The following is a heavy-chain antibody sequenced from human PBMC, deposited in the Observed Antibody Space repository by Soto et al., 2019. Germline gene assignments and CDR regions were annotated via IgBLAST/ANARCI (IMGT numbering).Heavy chain of an antibody. J-gene: IGHJ4*02. V-gene: IGHV1-24*01. CDR3: AADRKIVGTIGAFDF. D-gene: IGHD1-26*01. Sequence: PAKVTCKDPKYTITELTIYWLRQENGKGLEWMGRSAPEEGEPIYPQKFQGRLSMTEDPSTDTAYMELTSLRFEDTAVYFCAADRKIVGTIGAFDFWGQGTLVTGSS. CDR1: KYTITELT. CDR2: SAPEEGEP.